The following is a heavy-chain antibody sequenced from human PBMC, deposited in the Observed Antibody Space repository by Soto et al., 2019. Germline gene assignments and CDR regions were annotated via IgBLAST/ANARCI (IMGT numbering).Heavy chain of an antibody. Sequence: SETLSLTCAVYGGSVNGYYWNWTRQPPGKGLEWIGEINHTGGTHYNPSLKSRVTMSVDTSKNQFSLRLSSVTAADTAIYYCATRITVFGLLIPPFDPWGQGTQVTVSS. CDR1: GGSVNGYY. D-gene: IGHD3-3*01. V-gene: IGHV4-34*01. CDR3: ATRITVFGLLIPPFDP. CDR2: INHTGGT. J-gene: IGHJ5*01.